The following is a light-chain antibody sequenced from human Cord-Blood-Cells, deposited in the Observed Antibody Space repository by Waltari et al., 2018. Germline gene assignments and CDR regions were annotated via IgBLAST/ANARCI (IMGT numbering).Light chain of an antibody. CDR3: SSYTSSSTLV. CDR2: EVS. Sequence: QSALTQPASVSGSPGESITISCTGTSSDVGGYNYVSWYQQHPGKAPKLMIYEVSNRPSGVSKRCSGSESGSTASLTISGLQAEDEADYYCSSYTSSSTLVFGGGTKLTVL. CDR1: SSDVGGYNY. J-gene: IGLJ2*01. V-gene: IGLV2-14*01.